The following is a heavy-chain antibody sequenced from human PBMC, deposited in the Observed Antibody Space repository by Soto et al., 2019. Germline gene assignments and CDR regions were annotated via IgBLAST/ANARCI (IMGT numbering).Heavy chain of an antibody. J-gene: IGHJ4*02. Sequence: QVQLVESGGGVVQPGRSLRLSCAASGFTFSSYAMHWVRQAPGKGLEWVAVISYDGSNKYYADSVKGRFTISRDNSKNTLYLQMNSLRAEDTAVYYCAREEVAPAPYYFYYWGQVTLVTVSS. CDR2: ISYDGSNK. V-gene: IGHV3-30-3*01. CDR3: AREEVAPAPYYFYY. D-gene: IGHD2-15*01. CDR1: GFTFSSYA.